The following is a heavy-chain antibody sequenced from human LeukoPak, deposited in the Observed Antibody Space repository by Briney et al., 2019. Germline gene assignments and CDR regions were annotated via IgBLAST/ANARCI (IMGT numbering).Heavy chain of an antibody. CDR2: ISGNGDST. CDR1: GFTFRNYA. CDR3: AKPKDNSLYCFDY. V-gene: IGHV3-23*01. J-gene: IGHJ4*02. Sequence: GGSLRLSCSASGFTFRNYAMNWVRQAPGKGLEWVSAISGNGDSTYYADSVKGRFTISRDDSKNTLYLQMSSLRAEDTAVYYCAKPKDNSLYCFDYWGQGTLVTVSS. D-gene: IGHD1-20*01.